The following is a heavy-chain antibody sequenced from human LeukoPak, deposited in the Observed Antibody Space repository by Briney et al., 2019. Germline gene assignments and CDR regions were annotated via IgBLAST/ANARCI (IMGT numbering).Heavy chain of an antibody. J-gene: IGHJ3*02. CDR3: AADTYYDFWSGPIWAFAI. V-gene: IGHV1-46*01. CDR1: GXTFXXYA. D-gene: IGHD3-3*01. Sequence: GASXXXXXKASGXTFXXYAISWVRQAPGQGREWRGIINPSGGSTSYAQKCQGRVTITRDTSTGTDYMEMSRLRSDDTAVYYCAADTYYDFWSGPIWAFAIWGQGTMVTVSS. CDR2: INPSGGST.